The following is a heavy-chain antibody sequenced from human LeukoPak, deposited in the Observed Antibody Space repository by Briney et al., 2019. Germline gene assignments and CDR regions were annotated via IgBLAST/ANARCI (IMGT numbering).Heavy chain of an antibody. Sequence: LAGGSLRLSCAASGFTSSAYDMNWVRQAPGKGLKWLSYISSSSTTKYHADSVKGRFTISRDNSKNTLYLQMNSLRAEDTAVYYCAKQAAADSYWGQGTLVTVSS. J-gene: IGHJ4*02. D-gene: IGHD6-13*01. V-gene: IGHV3-48*01. CDR2: ISSSSTTK. CDR3: AKQAAADSY. CDR1: GFTSSAYD.